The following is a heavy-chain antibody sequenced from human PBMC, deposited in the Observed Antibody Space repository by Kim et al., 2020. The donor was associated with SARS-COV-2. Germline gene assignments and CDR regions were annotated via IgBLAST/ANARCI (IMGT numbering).Heavy chain of an antibody. CDR3: ARDEGLVGATGGGEG. V-gene: IGHV4-59*01. CDR2: IYYSGST. CDR1: GGSISSYY. Sequence: SETLSLTCTVSGGSISSYYWSWIRQPPGKGLEWIGYIYYSGSTNYNPSLKSRVTISVDTSKNQFSLKLSSVTAADTAVYYCARDEGLVGATGGGEGWGQGTTVTVSS. J-gene: IGHJ6*02. D-gene: IGHD1-26*01.